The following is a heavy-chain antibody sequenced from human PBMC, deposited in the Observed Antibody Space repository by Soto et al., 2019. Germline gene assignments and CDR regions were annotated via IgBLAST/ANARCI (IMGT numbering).Heavy chain of an antibody. J-gene: IGHJ4*02. V-gene: IGHV3-33*01. D-gene: IGHD3-16*01. CDR3: ATSAGEGALAAPIDD. Sequence: VQLVESGGGVVQPGRSLRLSCASSGFTFSSYGMHWVRQAPGKGLEWVAVIWYDGSNKYYADSVKGRFTISRDNSKNTLFLQMDSLRAEDTAVYYCATSAGEGALAAPIDDWGQGTLVTVSS. CDR2: IWYDGSNK. CDR1: GFTFSSYG.